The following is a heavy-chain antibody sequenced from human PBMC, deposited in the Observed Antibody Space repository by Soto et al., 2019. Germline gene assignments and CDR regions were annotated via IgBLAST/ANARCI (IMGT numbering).Heavy chain of an antibody. V-gene: IGHV3-30-3*01. CDR1: GFTFSSYA. D-gene: IGHD7-27*01. J-gene: IGHJ4*02. CDR2: ISYDGSNK. CDR3: APGDDNWGPFDY. Sequence: GGSLRLSCAASGFTFSSYAMHWVRQAPGKGLEWVAVISYDGSNKYYADSVKGRFTISRDNSKNTLYLQMNSLRAEDTAVYYCAPGDDNWGPFDYWGQGTLVTVSS.